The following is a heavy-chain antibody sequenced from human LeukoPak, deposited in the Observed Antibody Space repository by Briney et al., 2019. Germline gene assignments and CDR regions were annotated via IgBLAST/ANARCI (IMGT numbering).Heavy chain of an antibody. CDR2: ISGSGGST. CDR3: AKALAHTEENY. CDR1: GFSFSSNA. V-gene: IGHV3-23*01. D-gene: IGHD3-16*01. J-gene: IGHJ4*02. Sequence: GGSLRLSCASSGFSFSSNAMHWVRQAPGKGLEWVSAISGSGGSTYYADSVEGRFTISRDNSKNTLYLQMNSLRAEDTAVYYCAKALAHTEENYWGQGTLVTVSS.